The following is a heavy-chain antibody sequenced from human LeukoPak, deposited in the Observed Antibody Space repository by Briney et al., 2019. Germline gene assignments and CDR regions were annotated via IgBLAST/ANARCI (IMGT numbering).Heavy chain of an antibody. CDR1: GFTVSSYA. Sequence: GGSLRLSCAASGFTVSSYAMSWVRQAPGKGLEWVSSISGSGGSTYYADSVKGRFTISRDNSKNTLYLQMNSLRAEDTVVYYCAGGEILTGHYTFDYWGQGTLVTVSS. V-gene: IGHV3-23*01. J-gene: IGHJ4*02. D-gene: IGHD3-9*01. CDR3: AGGEILTGHYTFDY. CDR2: ISGSGGST.